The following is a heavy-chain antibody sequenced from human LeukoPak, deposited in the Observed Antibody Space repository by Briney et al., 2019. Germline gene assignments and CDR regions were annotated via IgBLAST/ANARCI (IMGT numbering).Heavy chain of an antibody. CDR2: ISYDGSNK. V-gene: IGHV3-30*04. CDR3: ARGPPVYSSGWYNLGDNWFDP. J-gene: IGHJ5*02. D-gene: IGHD6-19*01. CDR1: GFTFSSYA. Sequence: GRSLRLSCAASGFTFSSYAMHWVRQAPGKGLEWVAVISYDGSNKYYADSVKGRFTISRDNSKNTLYLQMNSLRAEDTAVYYCARGPPVYSSGWYNLGDNWFDPWGQGTLVTVSS.